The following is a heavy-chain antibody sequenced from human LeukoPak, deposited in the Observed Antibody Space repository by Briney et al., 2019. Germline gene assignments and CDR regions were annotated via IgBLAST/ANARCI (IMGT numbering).Heavy chain of an antibody. J-gene: IGHJ4*02. CDR2: ISYDGSNK. V-gene: IGHV3-30*03. CDR3: ARGFRAMVRGVKY. Sequence: GRSLRLSCAASGFTFSSYGMHWVRQAPGKGLEWVAVISYDGSNKYYADSVKGRFTISRDNSKNTLYLQMNSLRAEDTAVYYCARGFRAMVRGVKYWGQGTLVTVSS. D-gene: IGHD3-10*01. CDR1: GFTFSSYG.